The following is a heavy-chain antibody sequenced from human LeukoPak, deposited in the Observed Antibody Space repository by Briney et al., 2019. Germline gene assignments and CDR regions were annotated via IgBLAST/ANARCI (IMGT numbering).Heavy chain of an antibody. Sequence: PGGSLRLSCAASGFTFSSYAMSWVRQAPGKGLEWVSAISGSGGSTYYADSVKGRFTISRDNSKNTLYLQMNGLRAEDTAVYYCAGRRPLTGYSSGWYYWGQGTLVTVSS. V-gene: IGHV3-23*01. CDR2: ISGSGGST. D-gene: IGHD6-19*01. CDR3: AGRRPLTGYSSGWYY. J-gene: IGHJ4*02. CDR1: GFTFSSYA.